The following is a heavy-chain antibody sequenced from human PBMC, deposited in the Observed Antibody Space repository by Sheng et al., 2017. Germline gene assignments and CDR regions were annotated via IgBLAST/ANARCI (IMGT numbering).Heavy chain of an antibody. CDR1: GDTFSSYA. CDR2: IIPMLGIT. CDR3: ARDRRISDAFDI. D-gene: IGHD6-6*01. V-gene: IGHV1-69*10. J-gene: IGHJ3*02. Sequence: QVQLVQSGAEVKKPESSVKVSCKTSGDTFSSYAISWVRQAPGQGLEWMGGIIPMLGITNYAQKFQGRVTITADKSTSTAHMELSSLRSEDTAVYYCARDRRISDAFDIWGQGTMVIVSS.